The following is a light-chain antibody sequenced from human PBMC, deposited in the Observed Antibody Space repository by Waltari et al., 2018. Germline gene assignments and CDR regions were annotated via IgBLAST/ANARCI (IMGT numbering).Light chain of an antibody. J-gene: IGLJ1*01. CDR1: SSDVGGYNY. Sequence: QSALTQPASMSGSPGQSITISCTGTSSDVGGYNYVSWYQQHPGKAPKLIIYDVHYRPSGVFIRFSGSKSGNPASLTISGLQADDEADYYCTSYITSSSTLYVFGTGTKVTVL. V-gene: IGLV2-14*03. CDR3: TSYITSSSTLYV. CDR2: DVH.